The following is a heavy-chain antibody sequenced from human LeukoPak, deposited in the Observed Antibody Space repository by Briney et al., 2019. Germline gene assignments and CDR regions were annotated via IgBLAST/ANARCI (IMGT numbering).Heavy chain of an antibody. D-gene: IGHD3-22*01. CDR2: ISGSSSSYI. Sequence: GGSLRLSCAASGFTFSRYSMNWVRQAPGKGLEWVSSISGSSSSYIYYADSLKGRFTISRDNAKNSLYLQMNSVRAEDTALYYCARASTYYYDSSGYYYGVDYWGQGTLVTVSS. J-gene: IGHJ4*02. CDR3: ARASTYYYDSSGYYYGVDY. V-gene: IGHV3-21*04. CDR1: GFTFSRYS.